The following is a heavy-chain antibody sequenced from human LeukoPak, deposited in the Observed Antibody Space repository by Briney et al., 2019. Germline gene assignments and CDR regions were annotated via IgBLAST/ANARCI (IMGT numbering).Heavy chain of an antibody. CDR1: GFTFSSYW. V-gene: IGHV3-7*01. CDR3: ARDPYSGSYGDSYYYYMDV. D-gene: IGHD1-26*01. J-gene: IGHJ6*03. CDR2: IKQDGSEK. Sequence: GGSLRLSCAASGFTFSSYWMSWVRQAPGKGLEWVANIKQDGSEKYYVDSVKGRFTISRDNAKKSLYLQMNSLRAEDTAVYYCARDPYSGSYGDSYYYYMDVWGKGTTVTVSS.